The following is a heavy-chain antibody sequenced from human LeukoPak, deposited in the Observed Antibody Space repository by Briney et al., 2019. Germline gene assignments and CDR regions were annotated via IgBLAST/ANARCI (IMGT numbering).Heavy chain of an antibody. D-gene: IGHD6-13*01. Sequence: SETLSLTCTVSGGSTSSSSYYWGWIRQPPGKGLEWIGSIYYSGSTYYNPSLKSRVTISVDTSKNQFSLKLSSVTAADTAVYYCATPRPDSSSVYYFDYWGQGTLVTVSS. V-gene: IGHV4-39*01. CDR3: ATPRPDSSSVYYFDY. J-gene: IGHJ4*02. CDR1: GGSTSSSSYY. CDR2: IYYSGST.